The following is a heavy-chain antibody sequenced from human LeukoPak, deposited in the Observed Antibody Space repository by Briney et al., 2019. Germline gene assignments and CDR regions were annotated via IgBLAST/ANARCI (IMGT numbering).Heavy chain of an antibody. CDR1: GGSITSYY. V-gene: IGHV4-59*01. CDR2: MYHSGTT. CDR3: ARGLGWGATIFDY. D-gene: IGHD1-26*01. Sequence: SETLSLTCTVSGGSITSYYWTWIRQPPGKGLEWIGYMYHSGTTSNNPSLKSRVTISVDTSKNQFSLKLRSVTAADTAVYYCARGLGWGATIFDYWGQGALVTVSS. J-gene: IGHJ4*02.